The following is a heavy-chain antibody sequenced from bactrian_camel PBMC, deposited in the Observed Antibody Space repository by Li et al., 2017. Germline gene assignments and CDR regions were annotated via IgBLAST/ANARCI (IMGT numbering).Heavy chain of an antibody. CDR2: IEKSGSTY. D-gene: IGHD3*01. CDR3: AKDPWDYCAGSWCYSTFYD. V-gene: IGHV3S63*01. Sequence: HVQLVESGGGLVQAGDSLRLSCTASGFLRDDYAMAWFRQVPGNQREQVSCIEKSGSTYYYLDSLKGRFTISRDNAANIVYLQLNSLKTEDTAMYYCAKDPWDYCAGSWCYSTFYDWGQGTQVTVS. J-gene: IGHJ4*01. CDR1: GFLRDDYA.